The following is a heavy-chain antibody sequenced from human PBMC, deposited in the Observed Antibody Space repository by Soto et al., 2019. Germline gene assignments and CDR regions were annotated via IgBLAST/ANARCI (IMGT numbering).Heavy chain of an antibody. CDR1: GFTFSSYG. J-gene: IGHJ6*02. CDR3: AKDRSTVVVPDYYYGMDV. D-gene: IGHD2-2*01. V-gene: IGHV3-30*18. Sequence: GGSLRLSCAASGFTFSSYGMHWVRQAPGKGLEWVAVISYDGSNKYYADSVKGRFTISRDNSKNTLYLQMNSLRAEDTAVYYCAKDRSTVVVPDYYYGMDVWGQGTTVTAP. CDR2: ISYDGSNK.